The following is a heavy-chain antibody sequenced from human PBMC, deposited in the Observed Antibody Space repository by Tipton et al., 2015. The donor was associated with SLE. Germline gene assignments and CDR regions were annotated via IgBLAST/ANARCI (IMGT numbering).Heavy chain of an antibody. V-gene: IGHV5-51*01. CDR2: IYPGDSDT. D-gene: IGHD1-26*01. Sequence: QLVQSGAEVKKPGESLKISCKGFGYNFTSYWIAWVRQMPGKGLEWMGIIYPGDSDTRYTPSFQGQVTISVDKSISTAYLQWSSLKASDTAMYYCARQWEYPGYFDLWGRGTLVTVSS. CDR3: ARQWEYPGYFDL. J-gene: IGHJ2*01. CDR1: GYNFTSYW.